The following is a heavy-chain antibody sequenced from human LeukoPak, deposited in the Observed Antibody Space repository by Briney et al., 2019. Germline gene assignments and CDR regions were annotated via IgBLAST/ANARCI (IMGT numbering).Heavy chain of an antibody. Sequence: ASVKVSCKASGYTFTSYGISWVRQAPGQGLEWMGWISAYNGKTNYAQKLQGRVTMTTDTSTSTAYMELRSLRSDDTAVYYCARVERLWGSGRYFDYWGQGTLVTVSS. CDR3: ARVERLWGSGRYFDY. J-gene: IGHJ4*02. V-gene: IGHV1-18*01. D-gene: IGHD3-10*01. CDR1: GYTFTSYG. CDR2: ISAYNGKT.